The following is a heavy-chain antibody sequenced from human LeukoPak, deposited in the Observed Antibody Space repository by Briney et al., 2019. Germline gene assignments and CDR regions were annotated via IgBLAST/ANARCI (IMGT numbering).Heavy chain of an antibody. D-gene: IGHD2-8*01. CDR1: GFTLSNYW. CDR3: ARSRYCTNGICSYFDY. J-gene: IGHJ4*02. Sequence: GGSLRLSCAASGFTLSNYWMSWVRQASGKGLDWVANIKQDGSEDYYVDSVKGRFTISRDNAKNSLYLQMNSLRAEDTAVYYCARSRYCTNGICSYFDYWAREPWSPSPQ. CDR2: IKQDGSED. V-gene: IGHV3-7*03.